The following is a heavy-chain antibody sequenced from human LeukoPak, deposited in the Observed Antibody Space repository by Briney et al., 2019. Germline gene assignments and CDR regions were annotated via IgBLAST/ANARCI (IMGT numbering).Heavy chain of an antibody. CDR3: AGYGGSYPYYMDV. D-gene: IGHD1-26*01. J-gene: IGHJ6*03. Sequence: GGSLRLSCAASGFTFSSYSMNWVRQAPGKGLEWVSSITRSNYIYYADSVKGRCTTSRDTSTNTVYLQLNSLRAEDTATYYCAGYGGSYPYYMDVWGKGTTVTLSS. CDR2: ITRSNYI. V-gene: IGHV3-21*01. CDR1: GFTFSSYS.